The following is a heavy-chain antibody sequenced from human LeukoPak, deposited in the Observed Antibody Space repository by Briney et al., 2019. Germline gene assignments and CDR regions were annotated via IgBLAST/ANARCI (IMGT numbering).Heavy chain of an antibody. CDR3: ARMTTGHDY. CDR1: GTSFTSYY. CDR2: VNHRGYT. V-gene: IGHV4-34*01. D-gene: IGHD4-17*01. J-gene: IGHJ4*02. Sequence: SQTLSLTCGVSGTSFTSYYWSWIRQTPGKGLEWIGEVNHRGYTNMNPSLKSRVTISVDTSKNQFSLMMTSVTAADTAVYFCARMTTGHDYWGQGILVTVSS.